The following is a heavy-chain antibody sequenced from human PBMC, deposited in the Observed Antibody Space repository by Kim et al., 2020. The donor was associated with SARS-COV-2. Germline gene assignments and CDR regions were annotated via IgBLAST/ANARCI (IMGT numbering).Heavy chain of an antibody. V-gene: IGHV4-59*09. CDR3: ARGISWYLYFDS. D-gene: IGHD6-13*01. J-gene: IGHJ4*02. Sequence: NYNPSRNRRVTMSIDTSKNQFSLKVTSVTAADTAVYYCARGISWYLYFDSWGQGALVTVSS.